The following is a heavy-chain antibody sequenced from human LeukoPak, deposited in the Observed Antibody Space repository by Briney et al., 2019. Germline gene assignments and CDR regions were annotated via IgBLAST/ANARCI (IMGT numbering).Heavy chain of an antibody. CDR3: ARTFGVGYNFYYFDY. Sequence: GRSLRLSCAASGFTFSSYAMHWVRQAPGKGLEWVAVISYDGSNKYYADSVKGRFTISRDNSKNTLYLQMNSLRAEDTAVYYCARTFGVGYNFYYFDYWGQGTLVTVSS. V-gene: IGHV3-30*04. J-gene: IGHJ4*02. CDR1: GFTFSSYA. D-gene: IGHD5-24*01. CDR2: ISYDGSNK.